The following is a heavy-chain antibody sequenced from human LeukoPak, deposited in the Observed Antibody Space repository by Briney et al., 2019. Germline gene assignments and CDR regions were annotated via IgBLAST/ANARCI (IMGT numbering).Heavy chain of an antibody. V-gene: IGHV4-39*01. Sequence: PSETLSLTCTVSGGSISSSSYYWGWTRQPPGKGLEWIGSIYYSGSTYYNPSLKSRVTISVDTSKNQFSLKLSSVTAADTAVYYCADSRLRGEFDYWGQGTLVTVSS. D-gene: IGHD4-17*01. J-gene: IGHJ4*02. CDR3: ADSRLRGEFDY. CDR2: IYYSGST. CDR1: GGSISSSSYY.